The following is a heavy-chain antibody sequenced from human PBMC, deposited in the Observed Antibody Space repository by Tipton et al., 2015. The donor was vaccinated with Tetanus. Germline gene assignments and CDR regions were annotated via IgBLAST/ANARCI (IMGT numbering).Heavy chain of an antibody. J-gene: IGHJ5*02. V-gene: IGHV4-39*01. CDR2: ISYSGST. Sequence: TLSLTCTVSGASISSSRRFDCGWIRQPPGKGLEWIGTISYSGSTSHSPSLKSRVTMSVDTSRNQFSLNLTSVTAADTATYYCASPIKQWLVPLDLWGQGILVTVSS. D-gene: IGHD6-19*01. CDR3: ASPIKQWLVPLDL. CDR1: GASISSSRRFD.